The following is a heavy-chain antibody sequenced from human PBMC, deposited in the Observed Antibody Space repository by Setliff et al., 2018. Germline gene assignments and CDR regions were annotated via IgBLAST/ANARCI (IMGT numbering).Heavy chain of an antibody. J-gene: IGHJ4*02. CDR3: AREYSSGWYETGDY. CDR2: IRSKAFSYAT. Sequence: GGSLRLSCAVSGFTFSGSAVHWVRQASGKGLEWVGRIRSKAFSYATRYTESMKGRFTISRDDAKNTAYLQISSLKAEDTAVYYYAREYSSGWYETGDYWGQGTLVTVSS. CDR1: GFTFSGSA. D-gene: IGHD6-19*01. V-gene: IGHV3-73*01.